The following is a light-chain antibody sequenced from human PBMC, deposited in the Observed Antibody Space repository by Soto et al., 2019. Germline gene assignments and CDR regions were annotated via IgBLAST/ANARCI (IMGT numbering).Light chain of an antibody. J-gene: IGLJ2*01. Sequence: SYELTQPPSVSVAPGQTARITCGGTSIESKAVHWYQHKPGQAPVLVVYDDSDRPSGIPERISGSNSGNTATLTISRVEAGDEADYYCQVWDRSSDHVVFGGGTQLTVL. CDR3: QVWDRSSDHVV. V-gene: IGLV3-21*02. CDR1: SIESKA. CDR2: DDS.